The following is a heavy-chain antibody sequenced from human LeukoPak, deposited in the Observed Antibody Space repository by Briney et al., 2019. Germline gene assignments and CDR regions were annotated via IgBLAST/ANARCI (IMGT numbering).Heavy chain of an antibody. Sequence: SVKVSCKASGYTFTSYGISWVRQAPGQGLEWMGRIIPILGIANYAQKFQGRVTITADKSTSTAYMELSSLRSEDTAVYYCARDLDDIVVVPAAESYNWFDPWGQGTLVTVSS. J-gene: IGHJ5*02. D-gene: IGHD2-2*01. V-gene: IGHV1-69*04. CDR1: GYTFTSYG. CDR3: ARDLDDIVVVPAAESYNWFDP. CDR2: IIPILGIA.